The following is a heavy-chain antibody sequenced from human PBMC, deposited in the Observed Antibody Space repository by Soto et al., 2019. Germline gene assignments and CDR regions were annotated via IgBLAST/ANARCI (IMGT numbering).Heavy chain of an antibody. J-gene: IGHJ5*02. V-gene: IGHV4-34*01. CDR3: ARDHTPRYNWNYFSWFDP. CDR1: GGSFSGFY. CDR2: INHSGTT. Sequence: SETLSLTCAVYGGSFSGFYWSWIRQPPGKGLEWIGEINHSGTTNSNPSFKIGVTISVDTSKNHFSLKLSFVTAADTVVFYFARDHTPRYNWNYFSWFDPWGQGTLVTVSS. D-gene: IGHD1-7*01.